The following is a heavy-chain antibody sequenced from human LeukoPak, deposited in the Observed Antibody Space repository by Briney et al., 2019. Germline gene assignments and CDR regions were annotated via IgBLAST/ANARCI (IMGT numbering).Heavy chain of an antibody. CDR1: GFTFSNYR. Sequence: GGSLRLSCAASGFTFSNYRMNWVRQAPGKGLEWVGRIKSKTDGGTTDYAAPVKGRFTISRDDSKNTLYLQMNSLKTEDTAVYYCTTGVGAIHFDYWGQGTLVTVSS. V-gene: IGHV3-15*01. D-gene: IGHD1-26*01. J-gene: IGHJ4*02. CDR3: TTGVGAIHFDY. CDR2: IKSKTDGGTT.